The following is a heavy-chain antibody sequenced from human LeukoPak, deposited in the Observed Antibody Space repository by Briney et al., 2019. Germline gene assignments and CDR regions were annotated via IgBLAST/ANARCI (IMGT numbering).Heavy chain of an antibody. CDR1: GYSISSGYY. CDR3: ASPLRLGELSLGY. V-gene: IGHV4-38-2*02. CDR2: IYHSGST. D-gene: IGHD3-16*02. Sequence: SETLSLTCTVSGYSISSGYYWGWIRQPPGKGLAWIGSIYHSGSTYYNPSLKSRVTISVDTSKNQFSLKLSSVTAADTAVYYCASPLRLGELSLGYWGQGTLVTVSS. J-gene: IGHJ4*02.